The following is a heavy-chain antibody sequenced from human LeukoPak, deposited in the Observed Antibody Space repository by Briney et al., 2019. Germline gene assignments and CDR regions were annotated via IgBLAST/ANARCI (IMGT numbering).Heavy chain of an antibody. D-gene: IGHD3-22*01. J-gene: IGHJ4*02. CDR2: IWYDGSNK. Sequence: GRSLRLSCAASGFTFSSYGMHWVRQAPGKGLEWVAVIWYDGSNKYYADSVKGRFTISRDNSKNTLYLQMNSLRAEDTAVYYCARDPRDYYDSSAFDYWGQGTPVTVSS. CDR3: ARDPRDYYDSSAFDY. CDR1: GFTFSSYG. V-gene: IGHV3-33*01.